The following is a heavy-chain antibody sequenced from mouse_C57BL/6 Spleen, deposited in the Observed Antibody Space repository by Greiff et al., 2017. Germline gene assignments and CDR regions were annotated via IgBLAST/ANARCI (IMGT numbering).Heavy chain of an antibody. CDR1: GYTFTDYE. V-gene: IGHV1-15*01. D-gene: IGHD2-2*01. CDR3: TRWGVTWYFDV. CDR2: IDPETGGT. J-gene: IGHJ1*03. Sequence: VQLVESGAELVRPGASVTLSCKASGYTFTDYEMHWVKQTPVHGLEWIGAIDPETGGTAYNQKFKGKAILTADKSSSTAYMELRSLTSEDSAVYYCTRWGVTWYFDVWGTGTTVTVSS.